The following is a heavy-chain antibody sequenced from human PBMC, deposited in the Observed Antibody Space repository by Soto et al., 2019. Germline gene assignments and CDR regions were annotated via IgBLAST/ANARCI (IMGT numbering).Heavy chain of an antibody. V-gene: IGHV4-4*02. D-gene: IGHD6-19*01. J-gene: IGHJ4*02. CDR3: ARSLGWYAIDY. CDR2: MSHIGSV. CDR1: GVSIGSNYY. Sequence: QVLLQESGPGLVQPSGTLSLSCVVSGVSIGSNYYWGWVRQSPGKGLEWLGDMSHIGSVNYNPSLKSRVTTSMDKSQKQFSLKLNSVTAAYTAVYYCARSLGWYAIDYWVQGTLFIVSS.